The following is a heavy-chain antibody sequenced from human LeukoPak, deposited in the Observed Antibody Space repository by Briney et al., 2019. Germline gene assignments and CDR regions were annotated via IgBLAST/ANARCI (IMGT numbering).Heavy chain of an antibody. CDR3: ARGYEDSSGYLDY. J-gene: IGHJ4*02. CDR2: ISSSSSYI. CDR1: GFTFSSYS. V-gene: IGHV3-21*01. Sequence: GGSLRLSCAASGFTFSSYSMNWVRQAPGKGLEWVSSISSSSSYIYYADSVKGRFTISRDNAKNSLYLQMNSLRAEDTAVYYCARGYEDSSGYLDYWGQGTLVTVSS. D-gene: IGHD3-22*01.